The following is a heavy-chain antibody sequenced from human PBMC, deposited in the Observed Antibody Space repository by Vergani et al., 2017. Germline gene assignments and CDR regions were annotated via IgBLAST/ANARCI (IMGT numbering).Heavy chain of an antibody. J-gene: IGHJ4*02. CDR3: VKDHMGASFVGTNHNDY. CDR2: ISSSSSPI. V-gene: IGHV3-48*01. Sequence: EVQLVVSGGGLVQRGGSLRLSCAASGFTFSSYSLNWVRQAPGKGLEWVSYISSSSSPIYYADSVQGRFTISRDNAKNSLYRQMNSLRAEDTAVYYCVKDHMGASFVGTNHNDYWGQGTLVTVSS. D-gene: IGHD1-26*01. CDR1: GFTFSSYS.